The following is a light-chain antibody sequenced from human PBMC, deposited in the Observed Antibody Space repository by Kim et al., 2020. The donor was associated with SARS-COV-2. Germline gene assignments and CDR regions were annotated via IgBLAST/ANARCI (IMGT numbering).Light chain of an antibody. CDR1: QRVSSRY. J-gene: IGKJ1*01. Sequence: SPGERATLSCRASQRVSSRYLAWDQQKPGQAPRRLIYGASSRATGIPDRFSGSGAGTDFTLTISRLEPEDFAVYYCQQYGSSPRTFGEGTKVDIK. V-gene: IGKV3-20*01. CDR2: GAS. CDR3: QQYGSSPRT.